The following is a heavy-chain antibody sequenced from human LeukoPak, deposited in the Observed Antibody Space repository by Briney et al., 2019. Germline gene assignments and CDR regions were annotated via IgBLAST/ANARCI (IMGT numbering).Heavy chain of an antibody. D-gene: IGHD5-12*01. Sequence: GGSLRLSCAASGFTFSSYAMHWVRQAPGKGLEWVAVISYDGSNKYYADSVKGRFTTSRDNSKNTLYLQMNSLRAEDTAVYYCARDILRGYSGYDYFDYWGQGTLVTVSS. CDR2: ISYDGSNK. CDR3: ARDILRGYSGYDYFDY. J-gene: IGHJ4*02. V-gene: IGHV3-30-3*01. CDR1: GFTFSSYA.